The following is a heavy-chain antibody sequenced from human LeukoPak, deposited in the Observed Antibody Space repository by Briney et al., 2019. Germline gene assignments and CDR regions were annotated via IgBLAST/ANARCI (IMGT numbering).Heavy chain of an antibody. CDR3: ARDQRGDQLLLPAFDI. J-gene: IGHJ3*02. CDR1: GFTFSSYE. V-gene: IGHV3-48*03. D-gene: IGHD2-2*01. CDR2: ISSSGSTI. Sequence: GGSLRLSCAASGFTFSSYEMNWVRQAPGKGLEWVSYISSSGSTIYYGDSAKGRFTISRDNAKNSLYLQMNSLRPEDTAVYYCARDQRGDQLLLPAFDIWVQGTMVTVSS.